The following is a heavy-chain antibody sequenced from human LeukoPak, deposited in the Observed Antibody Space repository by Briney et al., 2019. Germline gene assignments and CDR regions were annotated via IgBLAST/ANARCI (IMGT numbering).Heavy chain of an antibody. V-gene: IGHV3-23*01. D-gene: IGHD6-13*01. CDR3: AKAAAAAGPTRHFNF. Sequence: GGSLRLSCAASGFTFSSYSMNWVRQAPGKGLEWVSVISYSGDTTYYADSVKGRFTFSRDNSRKTLYLQMNNLRVEDTAIYYCAKAAAAAGPTRHFNFWGQGSLATVP. CDR1: GFTFSSYS. J-gene: IGHJ4*02. CDR2: ISYSGDTT.